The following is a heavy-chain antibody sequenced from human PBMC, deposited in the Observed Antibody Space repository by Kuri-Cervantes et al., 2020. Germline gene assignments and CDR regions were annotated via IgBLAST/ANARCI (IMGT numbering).Heavy chain of an antibody. V-gene: IGHV4-39*01. CDR3: ARRPPADSSGYHFDY. CDR2: IYYSGST. Sequence: GSLRLSCTVSGGSISSSSYYWGWIRQPPGKGLGWIGSIYYSGSTYYNPSLKSRVTISVDTSKNQFSLKLSSVTAADTAVYYCARRPPADSSGYHFDYWGQGTLVTVSS. D-gene: IGHD3-22*01. CDR1: GGSISSSSYY. J-gene: IGHJ4*02.